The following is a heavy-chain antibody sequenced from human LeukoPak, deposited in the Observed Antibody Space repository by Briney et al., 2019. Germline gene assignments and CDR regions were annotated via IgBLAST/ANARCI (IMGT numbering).Heavy chain of an antibody. D-gene: IGHD5-24*01. V-gene: IGHV3-23*01. CDR3: AKDLGRDGYEIFDY. CDR1: AFTFSSYA. Sequence: VQPGGSLRLSCAASAFTFSSYAMSWVRQAPGEGLEWVSTINISGGSAYYADSVKGRFTISRDNSKSTLYLQMNNLRAEDTAVYYCAKDLGRDGYEIFDYWGQGTLVTVSS. J-gene: IGHJ4*02. CDR2: INISGGSA.